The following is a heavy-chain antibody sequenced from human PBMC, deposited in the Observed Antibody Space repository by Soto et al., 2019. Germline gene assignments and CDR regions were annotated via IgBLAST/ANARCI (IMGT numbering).Heavy chain of an antibody. CDR3: ASHIVVVPAAIREDSFGYYYGMDV. J-gene: IGHJ6*02. D-gene: IGHD2-2*01. V-gene: IGHV5-51*01. Sequence: PGESLKISCKGSGYSFTSCWIGWVRQMPGKGLEWIGIIYPGDSDTRYSPSFQGQVTISADKSISTAYLQWSSLKASDTAMYYCASHIVVVPAAIREDSFGYYYGMDVWGQGTTVTVSS. CDR1: GYSFTSCW. CDR2: IYPGDSDT.